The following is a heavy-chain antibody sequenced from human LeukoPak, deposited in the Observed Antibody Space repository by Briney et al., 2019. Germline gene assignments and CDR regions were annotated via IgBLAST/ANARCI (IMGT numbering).Heavy chain of an antibody. Sequence: GGSLRLSCAASGFSFSSYAMSWVRQAPGKGLEWVSTISGSGGSTYYADSVKGRFTISRDNSKNTLYLQMNSLRAEDTAVYYCAKDPYDSSGYYNDYWGQGTLVTVSS. D-gene: IGHD3-22*01. J-gene: IGHJ4*02. CDR3: AKDPYDSSGYYNDY. CDR2: ISGSGGST. CDR1: GFSFSSYA. V-gene: IGHV3-23*01.